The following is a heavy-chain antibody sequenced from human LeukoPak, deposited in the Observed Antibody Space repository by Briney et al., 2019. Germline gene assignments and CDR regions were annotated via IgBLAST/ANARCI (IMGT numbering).Heavy chain of an antibody. Sequence: KPSETLCLTCTVSGGSLFSYYWSWIRQPPGKGLEFIGYIYYSGSTNYNPSLKSRVTISVDTSKNQFSLKLSSVTPADTAVYYCARVGATPRYYNYYGMDVWGQGTTVTVSS. CDR2: IYYSGST. V-gene: IGHV4-59*01. CDR1: GGSLFSYY. J-gene: IGHJ6*02. D-gene: IGHD1-26*01. CDR3: ARVGATPRYYNYYGMDV.